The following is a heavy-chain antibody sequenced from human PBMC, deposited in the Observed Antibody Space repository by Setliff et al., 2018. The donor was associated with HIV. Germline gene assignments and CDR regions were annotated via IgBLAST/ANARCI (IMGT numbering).Heavy chain of an antibody. J-gene: IGHJ3*02. D-gene: IGHD3-16*01. V-gene: IGHV4-59*08. CDR3: VRQTQWDLGDDSFDI. CDR2: IYYSGST. CDR1: GGSMRDYH. Sequence: PSETLSLTCTVSGGSMRDYHWSWIRQAPGKGLEWIGWIYYSGSTYYNPSLENRVTISIDMSTNHFYLRLPSVTAADTAIYYCVRQTQWDLGDDSFDIWGQGTMVTVSS.